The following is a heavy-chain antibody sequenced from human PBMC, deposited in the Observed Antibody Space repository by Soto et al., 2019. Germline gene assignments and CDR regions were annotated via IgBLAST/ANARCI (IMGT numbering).Heavy chain of an antibody. CDR1: GYTFTGYY. J-gene: IGHJ6*02. CDR2: INPNSGGT. CDR3: AREGAAAGVMRASGVRYYYGMDV. V-gene: IGHV1-2*02. Sequence: QVQLVQSGAEVKKAGASVKVSCKASGYTFTGYYMHWVRQAPGQGLEWMGWINPNSGGTNYAQKFQGGGTMTRDTSISTAYMELSRLRSDDTAVYYCAREGAAAGVMRASGVRYYYGMDVWGQGTTVTVSS. D-gene: IGHD6-13*01.